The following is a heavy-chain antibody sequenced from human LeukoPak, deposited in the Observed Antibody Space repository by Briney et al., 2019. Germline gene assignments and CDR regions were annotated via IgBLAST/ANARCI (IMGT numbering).Heavy chain of an antibody. CDR2: IYTSGST. CDR3: ARARVGSGSYSYFDY. V-gene: IGHV4-4*07. CDR1: GGSISSFY. J-gene: IGHJ4*02. Sequence: PSQTLSLTCIVSGGSISSFYWSWIRQPAGKGLEWIGRIYTSGSTNYNPSLKSRVTMSVDTSKNQFSLKLSSVTAADTAVYYCARARVGSGSYSYFDYWGQGTLVTVSS. D-gene: IGHD3-10*01.